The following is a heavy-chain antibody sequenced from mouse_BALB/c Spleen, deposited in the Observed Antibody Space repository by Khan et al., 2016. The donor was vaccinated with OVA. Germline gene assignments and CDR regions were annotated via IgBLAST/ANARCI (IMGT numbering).Heavy chain of an antibody. CDR3: VRVVWLRDYAMDY. Sequence: QVTLKESGPGILQPSQTLSLTCSFSGFSLSSSGMGVGWIRQPSGKGLEWLAHIWWDDDKRYNPALKSRLTISKDTSSTQVFLKIASVDTADTATYYCVRVVWLRDYAMDYWGQGTSVTISS. CDR1: GFSLSSSGMG. CDR2: IWWDDDK. V-gene: IGHV8-8*01. D-gene: IGHD2-2*01. J-gene: IGHJ4*01.